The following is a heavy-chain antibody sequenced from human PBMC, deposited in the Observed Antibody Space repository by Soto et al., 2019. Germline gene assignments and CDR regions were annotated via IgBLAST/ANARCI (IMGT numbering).Heavy chain of an antibody. V-gene: IGHV3-30*03. D-gene: IGHD4-17*01. CDR3: AGSPYGDYAPEYFQH. Sequence: QVQLVESGGGVVQPGRSLRLSCAASGFIFSSYGMHWVRQAPGKGLEWVAVISYDGSNKYYADSVKGRFTISRDNSKNTLYLQMNSLRAEDTAVYYCAGSPYGDYAPEYFQHWGQGTLVTVSS. CDR1: GFIFSSYG. J-gene: IGHJ1*01. CDR2: ISYDGSNK.